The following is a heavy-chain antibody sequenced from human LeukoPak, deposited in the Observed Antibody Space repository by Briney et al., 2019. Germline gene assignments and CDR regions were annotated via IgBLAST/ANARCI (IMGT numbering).Heavy chain of an antibody. CDR3: ARAAWNEYYFDY. CDR2: TYYRSKWYN. Sequence: SQTLSLTCALSGDSVSSNSVAWNWLRHSTSRGLEWLGSTYYRSKWYNDNAICVKSRITINQDTSKKQFSLQLNSVTPEDTAVYYCARAAWNEYYFDYWGQGTLVTVSS. D-gene: IGHD1-1*01. V-gene: IGHV6-1*01. CDR1: GDSVSSNSVA. J-gene: IGHJ4*02.